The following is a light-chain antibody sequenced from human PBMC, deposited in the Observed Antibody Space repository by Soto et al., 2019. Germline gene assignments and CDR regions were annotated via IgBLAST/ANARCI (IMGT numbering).Light chain of an antibody. CDR3: QQYGSSPLT. J-gene: IGKJ4*01. CDR1: QSVSSSY. V-gene: IGKV3-20*01. Sequence: EIVLTQSPGTLSLSPGERATLSCRASQSVSSSYLAWYQQKPGQAPRLLIYGASSRATGIPDRFSGSGSGTYFTLTIRRLEPEDFAVYYCQQYGSSPLTFGGGTKVDIK. CDR2: GAS.